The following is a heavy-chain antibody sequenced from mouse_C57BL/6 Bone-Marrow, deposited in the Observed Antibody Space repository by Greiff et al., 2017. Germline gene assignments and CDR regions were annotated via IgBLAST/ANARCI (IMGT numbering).Heavy chain of an antibody. D-gene: IGHD1-1*01. V-gene: IGHV2-5*01. Sequence: QVQLQQSGPGLVQPSQSLSITCTVSGFSLTSYGVHWVRQSPGKGLEWLGVIWRGGSTDYNAALMSRLSITKDNSKSQVFFKMNSLQADDTAIYYCAKGAHLRGNWYFDVWGTGTTVTVSS. CDR3: AKGAHLRGNWYFDV. J-gene: IGHJ1*03. CDR2: IWRGGST. CDR1: GFSLTSYG.